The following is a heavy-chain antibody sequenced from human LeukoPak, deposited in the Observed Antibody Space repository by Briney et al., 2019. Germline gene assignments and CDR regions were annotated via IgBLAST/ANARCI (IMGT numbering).Heavy chain of an antibody. Sequence: SETLSLTCSVSDGSISSTTYFWGWIRQPPGKGLEWIGSISYSGITYYNPSLKSRVTMSVDTSKNQFSLKLSSVTAADTAMYYCARTHDHHYTYYDYVWGSYRYYFSGYYFDYWGQGTLVTVSS. CDR1: DGSISSTTYF. CDR3: ARTHDHHYTYYDYVWGSYRYYFSGYYFDY. V-gene: IGHV4-39*01. CDR2: ISYSGIT. J-gene: IGHJ4*02. D-gene: IGHD3-16*02.